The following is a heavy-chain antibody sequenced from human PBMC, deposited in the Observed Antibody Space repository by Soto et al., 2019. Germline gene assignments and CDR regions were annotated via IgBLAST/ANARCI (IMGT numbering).Heavy chain of an antibody. CDR1: GYTFTSYY. CDR3: ARVLGPVATTKKPYSSSWYVVDY. CDR2: INPSGGST. J-gene: IGHJ4*02. Sequence: GASVKVSCKASGYTFTSYYMHWVRQAPGQGLEWMGIINPSGGSTSYAQKFQGRVTMTRDTSTSTVYMELSSLRSEDTAVYYCARVLGPVATTKKPYSSSWYVVDYWGQGTLVTVSS. D-gene: IGHD6-13*01. V-gene: IGHV1-46*01.